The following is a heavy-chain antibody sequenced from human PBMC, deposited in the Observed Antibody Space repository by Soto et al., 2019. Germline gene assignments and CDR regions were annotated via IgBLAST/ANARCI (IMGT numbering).Heavy chain of an antibody. D-gene: IGHD1-7*01. CDR2: IIPIFGTA. Sequence: GASVKVSCKASGGTFSSYAISWVRQAPGQGLEWMGGIIPIFGTANYAQKFQGRVTITADESTSTAYMELSSLRSEDTAVYYCASQGITGTTVLPSWFDPWGQGTLVTVSS. CDR1: GGTFSSYA. J-gene: IGHJ5*02. CDR3: ASQGITGTTVLPSWFDP. V-gene: IGHV1-69*13.